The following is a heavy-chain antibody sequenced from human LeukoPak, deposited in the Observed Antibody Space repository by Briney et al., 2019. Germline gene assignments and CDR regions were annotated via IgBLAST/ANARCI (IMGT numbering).Heavy chain of an antibody. Sequence: GASVKVSCKASGYTFTGYNMHWVRQAPGQGLEWMGWINPNSGGTNYAQKFQGRVTMTRDTSISTAYMELSRLRSDDTAVYYCARVRLVNYYDSSGYYFDYWGQGTLVTVSS. CDR2: INPNSGGT. CDR1: GYTFTGYN. V-gene: IGHV1-2*02. CDR3: ARVRLVNYYDSSGYYFDY. D-gene: IGHD3-22*01. J-gene: IGHJ4*02.